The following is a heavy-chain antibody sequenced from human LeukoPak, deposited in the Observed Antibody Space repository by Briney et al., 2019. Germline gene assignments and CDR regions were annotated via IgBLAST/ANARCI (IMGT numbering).Heavy chain of an antibody. CDR3: AKDQEGAAISRRPPYYYYYMDV. J-gene: IGHJ6*03. CDR1: GFTFSSYG. Sequence: PGGSLRLSCAASGFTFSSYGVHRVRQAPGKGLEWVAFIRYDGSNKYYADSVKGRFTISRDNSKNTLYLQMNSLRAEDTAVYYCAKDQEGAAISRRPPYYYYYMDVWGKGATVTVSS. CDR2: IRYDGSNK. D-gene: IGHD5-18*01. V-gene: IGHV3-30*02.